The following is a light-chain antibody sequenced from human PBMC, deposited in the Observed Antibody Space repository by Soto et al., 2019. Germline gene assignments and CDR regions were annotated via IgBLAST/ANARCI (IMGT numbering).Light chain of an antibody. J-gene: IGLJ2*01. CDR3: ATWDDNLNGMV. CDR2: SNN. Sequence: QSVLTQPPSASGTPGQRVTISCSGSSSNIKSNTVNWYQQLPGTAPKLLIYSNNQRPSGVPDRFSGSKSGTSASLAISGLRSEDEATYYCATWDDNLNGMVFGGGTKSPS. V-gene: IGLV1-44*01. CDR1: SSNIKSNT.